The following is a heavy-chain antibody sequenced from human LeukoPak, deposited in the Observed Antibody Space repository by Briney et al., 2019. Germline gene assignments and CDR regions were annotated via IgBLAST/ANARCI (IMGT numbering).Heavy chain of an antibody. J-gene: IGHJ5*02. CDR1: GGTFSSYA. V-gene: IGHV1-69*13. CDR3: ARDIPPHVRNWFDP. CDR2: IIPIFGTA. Sequence: SVKVSCKASGGTFSSYAVSWVRQAPGQGLEWMGGIIPIFGTANYAQKFQGRVTITADESTSTAYMELSSLRSEDTAVYYCARDIPPHVRNWFDPWGQGTLVTVSS. D-gene: IGHD2-21*01.